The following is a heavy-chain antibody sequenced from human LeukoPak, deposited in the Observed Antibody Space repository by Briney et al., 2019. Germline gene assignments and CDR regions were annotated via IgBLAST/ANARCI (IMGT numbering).Heavy chain of an antibody. D-gene: IGHD3-9*01. CDR2: ISYDGSNK. J-gene: IGHJ5*02. CDR3: AKGRRYNILTGYYVSEVDP. V-gene: IGHV3-30*18. CDR1: GFTFSSYG. Sequence: GGSLRLSCAASGFTFSSYGMHWVRQAPGKGLEWVAVISYDGSNKYYADSVKGRFTISRDNSKNTLYLQMNSLRAEETAVYYCAKGRRYNILTGYYVSEVDPWGQGTLVTVSS.